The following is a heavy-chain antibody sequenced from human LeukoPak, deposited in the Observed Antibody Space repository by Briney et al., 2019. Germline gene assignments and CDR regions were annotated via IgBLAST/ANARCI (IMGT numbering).Heavy chain of an antibody. CDR3: ARDWYYSIDY. CDR2: ISSSSSYI. D-gene: IGHD3-16*01. J-gene: IGHJ4*02. CDR1: GFTFSSYS. V-gene: IGHV3-21*01. Sequence: GGSLRLSCAASGFTFSSYSMNWVRQAPGKGLEWVSSISSSSSYIYYADSAKGRFTISRDNAKNTLYLQMNSLRVEDTAVYYCARDWYYSIDYWDRGTLVTVSS.